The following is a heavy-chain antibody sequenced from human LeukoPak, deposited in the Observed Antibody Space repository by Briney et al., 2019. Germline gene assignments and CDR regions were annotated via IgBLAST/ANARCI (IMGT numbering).Heavy chain of an antibody. CDR2: INPNSGGT. D-gene: IGHD3-3*01. Sequence: ASVKVSCKASGYTFTGYYMHWVRQAPGQGLEWMGWINPNSGGTNYAQKFQGRVTMTRDTSISTAYMELSRLRSDDTAVYYCARASYDFWSGYYGDYWGQGTLVTVSS. CDR3: ARASYDFWSGYYGDY. J-gene: IGHJ4*02. V-gene: IGHV1-2*02. CDR1: GYTFTGYY.